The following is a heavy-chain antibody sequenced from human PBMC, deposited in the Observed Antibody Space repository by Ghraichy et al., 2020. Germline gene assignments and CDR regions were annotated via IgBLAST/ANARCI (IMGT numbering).Heavy chain of an antibody. Sequence: GGSLRLSCAASGFTFSSYGMHWVRQAPGKGLEWVAVIWYDGSNKYYADSVKGRFTISRDNSKNTLYLQMNSLRAEDTAVYYCARGAYDFWSGYYSATTDVLDYWGQGTLVTVSS. V-gene: IGHV3-33*01. CDR2: IWYDGSNK. CDR1: GFTFSSYG. J-gene: IGHJ4*02. D-gene: IGHD3-3*01. CDR3: ARGAYDFWSGYYSATTDVLDY.